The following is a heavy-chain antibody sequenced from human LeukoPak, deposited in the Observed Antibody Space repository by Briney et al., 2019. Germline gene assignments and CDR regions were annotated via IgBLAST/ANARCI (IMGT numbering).Heavy chain of an antibody. D-gene: IGHD4-23*01. CDR2: IYHSGST. CDR1: GYSISSGYY. Sequence: SETLSLTCTVSGYSISSGYYWGWIRQPPGKGLEWIGSIYHSGSTYYNPSLKSRVTISVDTSKNQFSLKLSSVTAADTAVYYRARLQTPLIDYWGQGTLVTVSS. CDR3: ARLQTPLIDY. V-gene: IGHV4-38-2*02. J-gene: IGHJ4*02.